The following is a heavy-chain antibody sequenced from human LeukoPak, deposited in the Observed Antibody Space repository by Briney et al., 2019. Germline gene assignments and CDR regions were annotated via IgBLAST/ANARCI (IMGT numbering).Heavy chain of an antibody. CDR1: GYTFTSYG. CDR2: ISAYNGNT. V-gene: IGHV1-18*01. Sequence: ASVKVSCKASGYTFTSYGISWVRQAPGQGLERMGWISAYNGNTNYAQKLQGRVTMTTDTSTSTAYMELRSLRSDDTAVYYCARDYYDSSGYYSHTGGYWGQGTLVTVSS. CDR3: ARDYYDSSGYYSHTGGY. D-gene: IGHD3-22*01. J-gene: IGHJ4*02.